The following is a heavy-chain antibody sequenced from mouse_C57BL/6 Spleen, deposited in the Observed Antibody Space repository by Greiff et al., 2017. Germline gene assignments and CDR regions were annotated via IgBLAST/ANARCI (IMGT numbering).Heavy chain of an antibody. CDR3: ARSAGTACAY. CDR2: INPSSGYT. J-gene: IGHJ3*01. CDR1: GYTFTSYT. V-gene: IGHV1-4*01. D-gene: IGHD4-1*01. Sequence: VQLQQSGAELARPGASVKMSCKASGYTFTSYTMHWVKQRPGQGLEWIGYINPSSGYTKYNQKFKDKATLTADKSSSTAYMQLSSLTSEDSAVXYCARSAGTACAYWGQGTLVTVSA.